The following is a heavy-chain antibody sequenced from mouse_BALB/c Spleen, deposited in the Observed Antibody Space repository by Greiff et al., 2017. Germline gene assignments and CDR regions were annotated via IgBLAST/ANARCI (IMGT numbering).Heavy chain of an antibody. J-gene: IGHJ2*01. V-gene: IGHV6-6*02. Sequence: EVKLVESGGGLVQPGGSMKLSCVASGFTFSNYWMNWVRQSPEKGLEWVAEIRLKSNNYATHYAESVKGRFTISRDDSKSSVYLQMNNLRAEDTGIYYCTSTTMITAYWGQGTTLTVSS. CDR3: TSTTMITAY. CDR2: IRLKSNNYAT. CDR1: GFTFSNYW. D-gene: IGHD2-4*01.